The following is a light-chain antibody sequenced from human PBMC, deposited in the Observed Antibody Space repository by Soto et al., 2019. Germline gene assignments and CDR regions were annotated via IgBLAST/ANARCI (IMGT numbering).Light chain of an antibody. CDR3: SSHSISTDYL. V-gene: IGLV2-14*01. CDR1: SSDVGGYDY. Sequence: QSALTQPASVSGSPGQSITISCTGTSSDVGGYDYVSWYQLHPGKAPKLMVFEVNNRPSGVSYRFSGSKSGNTASLTISGLQAEDEADYFCSSHSISTDYLLGNGTKVTVL. CDR2: EVN. J-gene: IGLJ1*01.